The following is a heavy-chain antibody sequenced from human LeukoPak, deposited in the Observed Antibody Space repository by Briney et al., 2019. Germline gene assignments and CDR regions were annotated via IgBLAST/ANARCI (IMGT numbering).Heavy chain of an antibody. CDR2: IYYSGST. V-gene: IGHV4-59*08. Sequence: PSETLSLTCTVSGGSISSYYWSWIRQPPGKGLEWIGYIYYSGSTNYNPSLKSRVTISVDTSKNQFSLKLSSVTAADTAVYYCARGMSSSWYFGKYYFDYWGQGTLVTVSS. CDR1: GGSISSYY. J-gene: IGHJ4*02. CDR3: ARGMSSSWYFGKYYFDY. D-gene: IGHD6-13*01.